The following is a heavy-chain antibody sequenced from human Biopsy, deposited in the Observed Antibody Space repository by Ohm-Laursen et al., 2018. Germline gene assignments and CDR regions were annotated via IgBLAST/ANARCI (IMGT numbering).Heavy chain of an antibody. Sequence: SLRLSCTASGFTFRDHGMLWVRQAPGKGLEWVSLISYDGSNKYYAESMRGRFTISRDDSKNTLFLQMNNLRAEDTAIYYCTKADDFWSPEGYYYYFSGMDVWGQGTTVTVSS. V-gene: IGHV3-30*18. J-gene: IGHJ6*02. CDR3: TKADDFWSPEGYYYYFSGMDV. CDR1: GFTFRDHG. CDR2: ISYDGSNK. D-gene: IGHD3-3*01.